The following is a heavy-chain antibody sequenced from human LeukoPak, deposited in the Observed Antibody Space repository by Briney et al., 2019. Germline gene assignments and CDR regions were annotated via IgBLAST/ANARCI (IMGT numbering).Heavy chain of an antibody. CDR2: ISSSSSTI. J-gene: IGHJ6*02. Sequence: GGSLRLSCAASGFTFSSYSMNWVRQAPGKGLECVSYISSSSSTIYYADSVKGRFTISRDNAKNSLYLQMNSLRAEDTAVYYCAREGTVAGTYYYYGMDVWGQGTTVTVSS. D-gene: IGHD6-19*01. V-gene: IGHV3-48*01. CDR3: AREGTVAGTYYYYGMDV. CDR1: GFTFSSYS.